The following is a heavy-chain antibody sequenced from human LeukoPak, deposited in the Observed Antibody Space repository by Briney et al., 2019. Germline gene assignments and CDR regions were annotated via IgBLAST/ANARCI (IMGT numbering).Heavy chain of an antibody. D-gene: IGHD3-10*01. J-gene: IGHJ4*02. Sequence: GHSVRLSGEASRSIFIPYVMSGFRQASCAGLGLVSSIRSTGESTYYADSVKGRFTISRDNSRNTLYLQMNSLRAEDTAVYYCAKEVRESAWFYFDHWGQGTLATVSS. CDR3: AKEVRESAWFYFDH. V-gene: IGHV3-23*01. CDR2: IRSTGEST. CDR1: RSIFIPYV.